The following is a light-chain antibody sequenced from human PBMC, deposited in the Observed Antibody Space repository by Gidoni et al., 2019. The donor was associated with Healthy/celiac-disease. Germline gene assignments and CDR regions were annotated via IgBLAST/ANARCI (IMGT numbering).Light chain of an antibody. V-gene: IGKV1-39*01. Sequence: DIQMTPSPSSLSASVGDRVTITCRASQSISSYLNWYQQKPGKAPKLLIYAASSLQSGVPSRFSGSGSGTDFTLTISSLQPEDFATYYCQQSYSTPYTFGQGTKL. CDR2: AAS. CDR1: QSISSY. J-gene: IGKJ2*01. CDR3: QQSYSTPYT.